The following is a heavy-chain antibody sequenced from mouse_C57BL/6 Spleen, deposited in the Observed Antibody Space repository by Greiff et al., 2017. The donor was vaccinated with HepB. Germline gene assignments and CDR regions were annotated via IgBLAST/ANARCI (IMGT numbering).Heavy chain of an antibody. V-gene: IGHV1-50*01. CDR1: GYTFTSYW. J-gene: IGHJ4*01. CDR2: IDPSDSYT. Sequence: QVQLQQPGAELVKPGASVKLSCKASGYTFTSYWMQWVKQRPVQGLEWIGEIDPSDSYTNYNQKFKGKATLTVDTSPSTAYLQLSSLISEASAVYYCARSLYYTNSPAMDYWGQGTSGTVSS. CDR3: ARSLYYTNSPAMDY. D-gene: IGHD2-5*01.